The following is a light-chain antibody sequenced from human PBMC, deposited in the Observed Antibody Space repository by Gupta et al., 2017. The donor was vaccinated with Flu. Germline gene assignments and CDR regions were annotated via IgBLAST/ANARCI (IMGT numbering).Light chain of an antibody. J-gene: IGLJ3*02. V-gene: IGLV4-69*01. CDR1: SGHSSYA. CDR2: LNSDGSH. CDR3: QTWGTGFWV. Sequence: QLVLTQSPSASASLGASVKLTCTLSSGHSSYAIAWHQQQPEKGPRYLMKLNSDGSHSKGDGIPDRFSGSSSGAERYLXIXSLQSEXEADYYCQTWGTGFWVFGGGTKLTVL.